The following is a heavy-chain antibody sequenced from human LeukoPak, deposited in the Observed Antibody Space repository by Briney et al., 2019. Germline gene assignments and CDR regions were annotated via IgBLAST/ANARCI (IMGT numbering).Heavy chain of an antibody. Sequence: SETLSLTCTVSGGSISSGSYYWSWIRQPAGKGLEWIGRIYTSGSTNYNPSLKSRVTISVDTSKNQFSLKLSSVTAADTAVYYCARAGRVSYYYSMDVWGKGTTVTVSS. J-gene: IGHJ6*03. V-gene: IGHV4-61*02. CDR3: ARAGRVSYYYSMDV. CDR1: GGSISSGSYY. CDR2: IYTSGST. D-gene: IGHD3-10*01.